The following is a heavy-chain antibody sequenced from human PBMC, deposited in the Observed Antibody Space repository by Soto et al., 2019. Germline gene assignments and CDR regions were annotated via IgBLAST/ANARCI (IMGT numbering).Heavy chain of an antibody. D-gene: IGHD3-10*02. J-gene: IGHJ4*02. Sequence: PSETLSLTCSASGGSIGSGNFYWSWIRQPPGKGLEWLTSIYHTGTIYITPSLRSRLTISSDTSRNQFSLNLTSVTAADTALYFCARKNVQIGPGFFDYWGRGTMVTVSS. V-gene: IGHV4-30-4*01. CDR2: IYHTGTI. CDR1: GGSIGSGNFY. CDR3: ARKNVQIGPGFFDY.